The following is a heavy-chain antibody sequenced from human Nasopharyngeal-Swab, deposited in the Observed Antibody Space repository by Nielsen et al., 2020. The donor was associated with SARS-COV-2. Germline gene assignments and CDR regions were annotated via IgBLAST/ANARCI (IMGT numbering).Heavy chain of an antibody. D-gene: IGHD5-18*01. J-gene: IGHJ4*02. CDR1: GFTFSSYA. CDR2: ISYDGSNK. Sequence: GESLEISCAASGFTFSSYAMHWVRQAPGKGLEWVAVISYDGSNKYYADSVKGRFTISRDNSKNTLYLQMNSLRAEDTAVYYCARDSEAMAYSFDYWGQGTLVTVSS. V-gene: IGHV3-30-3*01. CDR3: ARDSEAMAYSFDY.